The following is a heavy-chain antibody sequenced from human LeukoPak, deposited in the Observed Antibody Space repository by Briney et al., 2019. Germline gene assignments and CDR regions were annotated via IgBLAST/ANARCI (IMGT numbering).Heavy chain of an antibody. V-gene: IGHV1-69*01. D-gene: IGHD3-10*01. J-gene: IGHJ4*02. CDR1: GGTFSSYA. Sequence: SVKVSCKASGGTFSSYAISWVRQAPGQGLERMGGIIPIFGTANYAQKFQGRVTITADESTSTAYMELSSLRSEDTAVYYCARDSRDYGSGSSQYYFDYWGQGTLVTVSS. CDR2: IIPIFGTA. CDR3: ARDSRDYGSGSSQYYFDY.